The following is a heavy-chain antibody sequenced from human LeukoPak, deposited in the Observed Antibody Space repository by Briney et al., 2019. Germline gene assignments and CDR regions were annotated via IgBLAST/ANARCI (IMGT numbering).Heavy chain of an antibody. J-gene: IGHJ4*02. CDR1: GFTFSSYS. V-gene: IGHV3-21*01. D-gene: IGHD2-2*01. CDR3: AREGMVVVVPAALDY. CDR2: ISSSSSYI. Sequence: GGSLRLSCAASGFTFSSYSMNWVRQAPGKGLEWVSSISSSSSYIYYADSVKGRFIISRDNAKNSLYLQMNSLRAEDTAVYYCAREGMVVVVPAALDYWGQGTLVTVSS.